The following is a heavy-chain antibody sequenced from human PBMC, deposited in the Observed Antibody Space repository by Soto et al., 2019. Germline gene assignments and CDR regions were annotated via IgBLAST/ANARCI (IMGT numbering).Heavy chain of an antibody. CDR1: GGSFSGYY. CDR2: INHSGST. CDR3: ARDGFGELLHDYYYYGMDV. V-gene: IGHV4-34*01. J-gene: IGHJ6*02. D-gene: IGHD3-10*01. Sequence: SETLSLTCAVYGGSFSGYYWSWIRQPPGKGLEWIGEINHSGSTSYNPSLKSRVTISVDTSKNQFSLKLSSVTAADTAVYYCARDGFGELLHDYYYYGMDVWGQGTTVTVSS.